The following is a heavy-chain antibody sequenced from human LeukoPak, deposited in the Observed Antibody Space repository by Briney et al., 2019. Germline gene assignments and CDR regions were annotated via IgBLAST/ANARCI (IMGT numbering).Heavy chain of an antibody. D-gene: IGHD5-12*01. CDR2: INPNSGGT. CDR3: AREWGYSGYGRPLDY. J-gene: IGHJ4*02. V-gene: IGHV1-2*02. Sequence: GASVKVSCKASGYTFTGYYMHWVRQAPGQGLEWMGWINPNSGGTNYAQKFQGRVTMTRDTSISTAYMELSRLRSDDTAVYYCAREWGYSGYGRPLDYWGQGTLVTVSS. CDR1: GYTFTGYY.